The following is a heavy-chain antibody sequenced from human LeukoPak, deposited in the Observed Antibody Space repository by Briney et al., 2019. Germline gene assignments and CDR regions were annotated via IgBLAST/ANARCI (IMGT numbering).Heavy chain of an antibody. CDR2: ISGSGGST. J-gene: IGHJ4*02. CDR3: ARDGRSRGLSHVNFDY. CDR1: GFTFSSYA. D-gene: IGHD3-16*02. Sequence: GSLRLSCAASGFTFSSYAMSWVRQAPGMGLEWVSAISGSGGSTYYADSVKGRFTIPRDNAKNSPYLQLNSLRAEDTAVYYCARDGRSRGLSHVNFDYWGQGILVTVSS. V-gene: IGHV3-23*01.